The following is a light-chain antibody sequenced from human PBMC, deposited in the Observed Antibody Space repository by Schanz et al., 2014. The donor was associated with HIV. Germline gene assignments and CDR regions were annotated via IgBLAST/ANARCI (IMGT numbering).Light chain of an antibody. Sequence: QSVLTQPPSASGTPGQRVTISCSGSGSNIGRNTISWYQQFPGTAPKVVIYTNSQRPSGVPDRISGSKSGNTASLTISGLQAEDEADYYCCSYVAVTSFHVLFGGGTKLTVL. CDR3: CSYVAVTSFHVL. J-gene: IGLJ2*01. V-gene: IGLV1-44*01. CDR1: GSNIGRNT. CDR2: TNS.